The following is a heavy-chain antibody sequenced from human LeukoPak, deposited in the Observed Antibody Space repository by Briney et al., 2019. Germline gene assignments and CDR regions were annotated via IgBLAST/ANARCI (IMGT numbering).Heavy chain of an antibody. Sequence: PGGSLRPSCTASGLTLGNYWMSWVRQAPGKGLEWVANIKQDGSEKYYVDSVKGRFTISRDNAKNSLYLQMNSLRAEDTAVYYCARTGTTFDYWGQGTLATVSS. V-gene: IGHV3-7*01. CDR2: IKQDGSEK. J-gene: IGHJ4*02. CDR1: GLTLGNYW. CDR3: ARTGTTFDY. D-gene: IGHD4-11*01.